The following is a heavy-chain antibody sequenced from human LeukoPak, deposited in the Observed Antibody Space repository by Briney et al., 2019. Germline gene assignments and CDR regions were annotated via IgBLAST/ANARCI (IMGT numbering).Heavy chain of an antibody. CDR1: GFTFSTYV. D-gene: IGHD2-15*01. Sequence: GGSLRLSCAASGFTFSTYVMTWVRQAPGKGLEWVSSLTGSGDTGYYTDSVKGRFTISRDNAKNSLYLQMNSLRAEDTAEYYCAREAPSRYCSGGTCYVDYWGQGTLVTVSS. CDR3: AREAPSRYCSGGTCYVDY. J-gene: IGHJ4*02. CDR2: LTGSGDTG. V-gene: IGHV3-23*01.